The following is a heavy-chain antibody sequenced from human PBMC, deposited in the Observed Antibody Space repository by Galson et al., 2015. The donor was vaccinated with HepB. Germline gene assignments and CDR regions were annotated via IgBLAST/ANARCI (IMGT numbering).Heavy chain of an antibody. Sequence: SVKVSCKASGYTFTSYYMHWVRQAPGQGLEWMGIINPSGGSTSYAQKLQGRVTMTSATSTSTVYMELSSLRSEDTAVYYCAIDPRGAGPAGKFDHWGQGTLVTVSS. CDR1: GYTFTSYY. CDR3: AIDPRGAGPAGKFDH. J-gene: IGHJ4*02. D-gene: IGHD2-2*01. V-gene: IGHV1-46*04. CDR2: INPSGGST.